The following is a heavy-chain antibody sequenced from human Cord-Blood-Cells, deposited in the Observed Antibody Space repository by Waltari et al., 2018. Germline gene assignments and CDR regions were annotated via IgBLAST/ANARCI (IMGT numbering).Heavy chain of an antibody. D-gene: IGHD3-3*01. J-gene: IGHJ4*02. CDR3: AKAEGGIFGVVIIRFDY. Sequence: EVQLLESGGGLVQPGGSLRLSCAASGFTFSSYAMSWVRPAPGKGLGWVSAISGSGGSTYYADAGKGRFTISRDNSKNTLYLQMNSLRAEDTAVYYCAKAEGGIFGVVIIRFDYWGQGTLVTVSS. CDR1: GFTFSSYA. CDR2: ISGSGGST. V-gene: IGHV3-23*01.